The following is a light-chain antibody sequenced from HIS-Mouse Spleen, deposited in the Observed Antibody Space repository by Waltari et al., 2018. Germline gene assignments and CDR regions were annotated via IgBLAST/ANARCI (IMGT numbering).Light chain of an antibody. CDR3: NSRDSSGNHLYV. CDR2: GKN. V-gene: IGLV3-19*01. Sequence: SSELTQDPAVSVALGQTVRITCQGDSLRSYYASWYQQKPGQAPVLVIYGKNNRPSGIPDRCSGSSSGNTASLTITGAQAEDEADYYCNSRDSSGNHLYVFGTGTKVTVL. CDR1: SLRSYY. J-gene: IGLJ1*01.